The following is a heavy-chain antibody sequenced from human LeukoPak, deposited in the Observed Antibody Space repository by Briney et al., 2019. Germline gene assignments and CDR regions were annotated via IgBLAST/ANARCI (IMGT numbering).Heavy chain of an antibody. J-gene: IGHJ4*02. D-gene: IGHD7-27*01. Sequence: PSETLSLTCAVYGGSFSGYYWSWIRQPPGKGLEWIGEINHSGSTNYNPSLKSRVTISVDTSKNQFSLKLSSVTAADTAVYYCARLTLTGSLNWGQGTLVTVSS. CDR2: INHSGST. CDR1: GGSFSGYY. CDR3: ARLTLTGSLN. V-gene: IGHV4-34*01.